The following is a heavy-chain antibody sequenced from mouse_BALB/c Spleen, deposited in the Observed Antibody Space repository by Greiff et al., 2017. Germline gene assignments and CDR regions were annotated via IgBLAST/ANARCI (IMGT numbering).Heavy chain of an antibody. CDR1: GFSLTSYG. Sequence: VMLVESGPGLVAPSQSLSITCTVSGFSLTSYGVHWVRQPPGKGLEWLGVIWAGGSTNYNSALMSRLSISKDNSKSQVFLKMNSLQTDDTAMYYCARGEDYGYFDVWGAGTTVTVSS. J-gene: IGHJ1*01. CDR3: ARGEDYGYFDV. V-gene: IGHV2-9*02. CDR2: IWAGGST.